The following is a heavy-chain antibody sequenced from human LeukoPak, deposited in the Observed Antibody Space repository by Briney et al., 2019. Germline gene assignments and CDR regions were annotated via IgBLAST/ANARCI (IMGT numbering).Heavy chain of an antibody. CDR2: INPNSGGT. CDR3: ARGHSSGWIIRFDY. CDR1: GYTFTGYY. V-gene: IGHV1-2*02. Sequence: ASVNVSCTASGYTFTGYYMHWVRQAPGQGLEWMGWINPNSGGTNYAQKFQGRVTMTRDTSISTAYMELSRLRSVDTAVYYCARGHSSGWIIRFDYWGQGTLVTVSS. J-gene: IGHJ4*02. D-gene: IGHD6-19*01.